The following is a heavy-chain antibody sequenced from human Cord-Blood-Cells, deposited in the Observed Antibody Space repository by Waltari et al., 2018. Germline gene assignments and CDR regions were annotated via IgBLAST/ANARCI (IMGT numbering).Heavy chain of an antibody. J-gene: IGHJ6*02. Sequence: QVQLVESGGGVVQPGRSLRLSCAASGFTFSSYGLHGVRQAPGQGLEGVAVISYDGSNKYYADSVKGRFTISRDNSKNTLYLQMNSLRAEDTAVYYCAKDVSITIFGVVSGMDVWGQGTTVTVSS. CDR2: ISYDGSNK. D-gene: IGHD3-3*01. CDR3: AKDVSITIFGVVSGMDV. V-gene: IGHV3-30*18. CDR1: GFTFSSYG.